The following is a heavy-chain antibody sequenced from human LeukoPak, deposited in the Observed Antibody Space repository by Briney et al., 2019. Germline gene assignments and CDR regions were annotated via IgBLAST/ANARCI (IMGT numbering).Heavy chain of an antibody. V-gene: IGHV3-30*04. CDR3: ARDQVAAAVSHDAFDI. J-gene: IGHJ3*02. CDR2: ISYDGSNK. D-gene: IGHD6-13*01. CDR1: GFTFSSYA. Sequence: GGSLRLSCAASGFTFSSYAMHWVRQPPGKGLEWVAVISYDGSNKYYADSVKGRFTISRDDSKNTLYLQMSSLRPEDTAVYYCARDQVAAAVSHDAFDIWGQGTMVTVSS.